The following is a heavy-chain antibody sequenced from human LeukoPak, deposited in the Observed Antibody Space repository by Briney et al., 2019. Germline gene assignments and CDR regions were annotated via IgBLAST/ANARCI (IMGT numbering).Heavy chain of an antibody. CDR1: GGSFSGYY. V-gene: IGHV4-34*01. J-gene: IGHJ4*02. CDR2: INHSGST. Sequence: KPSETLSLTCAVYGGSFSGYYWSWVRQPPGKGVEWGGEINHSGSTNYNPSLKSRVTISVDTSKNQFSLKLSSVTAADTAVYYCARGRPITMVRGVIITRDPPYDYWGQGTLVTVSS. CDR3: ARGRPITMVRGVIITRDPPYDY. D-gene: IGHD3-10*01.